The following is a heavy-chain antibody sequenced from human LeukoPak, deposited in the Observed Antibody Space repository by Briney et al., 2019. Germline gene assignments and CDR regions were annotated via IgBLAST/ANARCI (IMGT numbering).Heavy chain of an antibody. Sequence: GGSLRLSCAASGFTFSSYWMSWVRQAPGKGLEWVANINQDGSAKYSVDSVKGRFTISRDNAKNSLYLQMNSLRAEDTAVYYCARTASGSYPGYFDYWGQGTLVTVSS. CDR3: ARTASGSYPGYFDY. V-gene: IGHV3-7*01. CDR1: GFTFSSYW. D-gene: IGHD1-26*01. J-gene: IGHJ4*02. CDR2: INQDGSAK.